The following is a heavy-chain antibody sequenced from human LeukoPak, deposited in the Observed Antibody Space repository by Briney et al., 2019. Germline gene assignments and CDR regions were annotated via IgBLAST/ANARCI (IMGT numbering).Heavy chain of an antibody. CDR3: ARDRFLDTAMVTGTPGIPPDY. V-gene: IGHV3-33*01. CDR1: GFTFSSYG. D-gene: IGHD5-18*01. CDR2: IWYDGSNK. J-gene: IGHJ4*02. Sequence: GGSLRLSCAASGFTFSSYGMHWVRQAPGKGLEWVAVIWYDGSNKYYADSVKGRFTISREHSKNTLYLQMNSLRAEDTAVYYCARDRFLDTAMVTGTPGIPPDYWGQGTLVTVSS.